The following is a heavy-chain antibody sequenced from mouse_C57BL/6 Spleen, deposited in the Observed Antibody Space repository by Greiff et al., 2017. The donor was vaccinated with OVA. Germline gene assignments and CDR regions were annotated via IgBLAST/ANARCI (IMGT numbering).Heavy chain of an antibody. CDR1: GYTFTSYW. J-gene: IGHJ4*01. Sequence: QVQLQQPGAELVRPGSSVKLSCKASGYTFTSYWMDWVKQRPGQGLEWIGNIYPSDSETHYNQKFKDKATLTVDKSSSTAYMQLSSLTSEDSEVYYCARTGNYHYAMDYWGQGTSVTVSS. CDR2: IYPSDSET. V-gene: IGHV1-61*01. CDR3: ARTGNYHYAMDY. D-gene: IGHD2-1*01.